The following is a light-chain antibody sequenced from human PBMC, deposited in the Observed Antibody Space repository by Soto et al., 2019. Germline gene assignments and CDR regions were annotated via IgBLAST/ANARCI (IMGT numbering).Light chain of an antibody. J-gene: IGKJ1*01. CDR1: QSVSSS. V-gene: IGKV3-15*01. CDR2: GAS. Sequence: IVMTQSPDTLSVSPGERATLSCRASQSVSSSLAWYQQKPGQAPRLLIFGASTRATGIPARFSGSGSGTEFPLTITSLQPEDFAFYSCQQYAPCPRTLGQGTTVEI. CDR3: QQYAPCPRT.